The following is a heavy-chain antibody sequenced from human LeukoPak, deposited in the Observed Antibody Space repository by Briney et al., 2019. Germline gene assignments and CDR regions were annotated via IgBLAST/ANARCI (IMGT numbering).Heavy chain of an antibody. Sequence: GGSLRLSCAVSGLTFNNCAMSWVRQAPGKRLEWVSGISGRGASKYYADSVKGRFTISRDNSKNTLYLQMNSLRAEDTAVYYCAKGVVVAPDVTPFDYWGQGTLVTVSS. CDR3: AKGVVVAPDVTPFDY. V-gene: IGHV3-23*01. CDR1: GLTFNNCA. D-gene: IGHD2-2*01. CDR2: ISGRGASK. J-gene: IGHJ4*02.